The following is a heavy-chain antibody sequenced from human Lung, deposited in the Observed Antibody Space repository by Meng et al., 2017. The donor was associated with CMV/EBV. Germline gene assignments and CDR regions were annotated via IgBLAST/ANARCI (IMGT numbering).Heavy chain of an antibody. CDR1: GFTFSSYE. V-gene: IGHV3-48*03. CDR2: ISSSGSTI. J-gene: IGHJ5*02. CDR3: AREKGDWFDP. Sequence: GGSLRLXCAASGFTFSSYEMNWVRQAPGKGLEWVSYISSSGSTIYYADPVKGRFTISRDNAKNSLYLQMNSLRAEDTAVYYCAREKGDWFDPWGQGTLVTVSS.